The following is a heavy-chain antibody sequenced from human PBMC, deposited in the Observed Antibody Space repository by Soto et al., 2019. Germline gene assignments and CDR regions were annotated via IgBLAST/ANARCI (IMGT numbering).Heavy chain of an antibody. V-gene: IGHV4-59*01. CDR3: ARAYSGYAPMDV. CDR2: IYYSGST. Sequence: PSETLSLTCTVSGGSISSYYWSWIRQPPEKGLEWIGYIYYSGSTNYNPSLKSRVTISVDTSKNQFSLKLSSVTAADTAVYYCARAYSGYAPMDVWGQGITVTVSS. J-gene: IGHJ6*02. D-gene: IGHD5-12*01. CDR1: GGSISSYY.